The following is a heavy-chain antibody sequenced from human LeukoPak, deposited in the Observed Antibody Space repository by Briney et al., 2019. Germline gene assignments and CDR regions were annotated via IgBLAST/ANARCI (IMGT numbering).Heavy chain of an antibody. Sequence: GGSLRLSCAASGFTFSSYGMSWVRQAPGKGLEWVSTISSSGGSTYYADSVKGRFTISRDNSKNTLYLQMNSLRAEDTAVYYCARRYCTSTSCSYFDYWGQGTLVTVSS. CDR1: GFTFSSYG. CDR3: ARRYCTSTSCSYFDY. J-gene: IGHJ4*02. CDR2: ISSSGGST. D-gene: IGHD2-2*01. V-gene: IGHV3-23*01.